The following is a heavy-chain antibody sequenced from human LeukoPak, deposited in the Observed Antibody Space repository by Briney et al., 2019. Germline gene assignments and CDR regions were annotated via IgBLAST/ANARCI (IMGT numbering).Heavy chain of an antibody. D-gene: IGHD6-13*01. J-gene: IGHJ4*02. V-gene: IGHV4-30-4*01. CDR2: IYYSGST. CDR1: GGSISSGDYY. CDR3: AREDIAAAAPDY. Sequence: PSQTLSLTCTVSGGSISSGDYYWSWIRQPPGKGLEWIGYIYYSGSTYYNPSLKSRVIISVDTSKNQFSLKLSSVTAADTAVYYCAREDIAAAAPDYWGQGTLVTVSS.